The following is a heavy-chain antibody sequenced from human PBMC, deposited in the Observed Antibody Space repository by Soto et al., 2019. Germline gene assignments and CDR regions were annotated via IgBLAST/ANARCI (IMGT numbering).Heavy chain of an antibody. CDR3: ARWGKRDGESSPTSDL. Sequence: QEELVESGGGVVQPGRSLRLSCAASGFTFSGFGMQWVRQAPGKGLEWVAVISYDGTYEIYADSVKGRFSVSRDNYKNIVDLQMNSLRDEDTAMYYCARWGKRDGESSPTSDLWGQGTLGSVST. D-gene: IGHD3-10*01. J-gene: IGHJ5*02. V-gene: IGHV3-30*03. CDR1: GFTFSGFG. CDR2: ISYDGTYE.